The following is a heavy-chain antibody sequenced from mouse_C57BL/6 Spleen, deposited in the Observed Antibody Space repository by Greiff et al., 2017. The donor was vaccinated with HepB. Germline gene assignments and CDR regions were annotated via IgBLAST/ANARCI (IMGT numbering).Heavy chain of an antibody. CDR1: GYTFTSYW. Sequence: QVQLKQPGAELVRPGSSVKLSCKASGYTFTSYWMHWVKQRPIQGLEWIGNIDPSDSETHYNQKFKDKATLTVDKSSSTAYMQLSSLTSEDSAVYYCARSGSSYDWFAYWGQGTLVTVSA. J-gene: IGHJ3*01. CDR2: IDPSDSET. D-gene: IGHD1-1*01. CDR3: ARSGSSYDWFAY. V-gene: IGHV1-52*01.